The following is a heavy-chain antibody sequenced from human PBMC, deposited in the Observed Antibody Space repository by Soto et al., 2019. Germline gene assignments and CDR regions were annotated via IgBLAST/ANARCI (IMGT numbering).Heavy chain of an antibody. V-gene: IGHV4-31*03. CDR1: GDSLSSGGHY. Sequence: SETLSLTCTVSGDSLSSGGHYWSWIRQHPGKGLEWIGHIYDSVNTYYSPSLRSRVTISADMSKNQFSLNLRSVTAADTAVYYCARVDHRGYFAILTDYWGQGTMVTVSS. D-gene: IGHD3-9*01. CDR2: IYDSVNT. CDR3: ARVDHRGYFAILTDY. J-gene: IGHJ4*02.